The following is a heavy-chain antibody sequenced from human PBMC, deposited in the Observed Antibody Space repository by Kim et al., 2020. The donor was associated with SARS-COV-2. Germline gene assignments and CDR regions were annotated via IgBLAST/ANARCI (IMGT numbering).Heavy chain of an antibody. D-gene: IGHD3-9*01. CDR1: GGSISSGGYY. CDR3: ARLNILTGTHRYYFDY. V-gene: IGHV4-31*03. Sequence: SETLSLTCTVSGGSISSGGYYWSWIRQHPGKGLEWIGYIYYSGSTYYNPSLKSRVTISVDTSKNQFSLKLSSVTAADTAVYYCARLNILTGTHRYYFDYWGQGTLVTVSS. J-gene: IGHJ4*02. CDR2: IYYSGST.